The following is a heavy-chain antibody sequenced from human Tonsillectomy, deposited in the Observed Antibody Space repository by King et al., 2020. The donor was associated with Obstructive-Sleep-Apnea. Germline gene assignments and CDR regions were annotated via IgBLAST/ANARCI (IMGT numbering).Heavy chain of an antibody. Sequence: VQLVESGGGVVRPGGSLRLSCAASGFTFDDYGMNWVRQAPGKGLEWVSGISWNGGSTHYADSLKGRFTISRDNAKNSLYLEMNSLRAEDTALYYCARENPYYYGSSDYWGQGTLVTVSS. D-gene: IGHD3-10*01. V-gene: IGHV3-20*04. CDR2: ISWNGGST. J-gene: IGHJ4*02. CDR1: GFTFDDYG. CDR3: ARENPYYYGSSDY.